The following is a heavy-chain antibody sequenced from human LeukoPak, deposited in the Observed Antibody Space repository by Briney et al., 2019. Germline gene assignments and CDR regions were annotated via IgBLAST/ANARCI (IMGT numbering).Heavy chain of an antibody. CDR2: ISGYNGNT. V-gene: IGHV1-18*01. Sequence: GASVKVSCKASGDTFTTYGITWVRQAPGQELEWMGWISGYNGNTEYTQKFQGRVAMTRDTSTSTAYMELRSLRSDDTAVYYCARGLSCSGNTCYAAHFDSWGQGTLVTVSS. CDR3: ARGLSCSGNTCYAAHFDS. D-gene: IGHD2-15*01. J-gene: IGHJ4*02. CDR1: GDTFTTYG.